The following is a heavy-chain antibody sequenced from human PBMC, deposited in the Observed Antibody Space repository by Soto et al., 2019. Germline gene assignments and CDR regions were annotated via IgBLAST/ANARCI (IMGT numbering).Heavy chain of an antibody. J-gene: IGHJ6*02. CDR2: IYPGDSDT. D-gene: IGHD5-18*01. V-gene: IGHV5-51*01. Sequence: PGESLKIYCEVSGYSVTINWIRWLRQMPGKGLEWMGIIYPGDSDTRYSPSFQGQVTISADKSISTAYLQWSSLKASDTAMYYCARVTVDTAMAYYYYGMDVWGQGTTVTVSS. CDR1: GYSVTINW. CDR3: ARVTVDTAMAYYYYGMDV.